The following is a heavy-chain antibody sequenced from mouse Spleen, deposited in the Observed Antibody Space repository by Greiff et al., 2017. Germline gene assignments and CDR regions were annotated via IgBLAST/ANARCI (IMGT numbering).Heavy chain of an antibody. D-gene: IGHD1-1*01. Sequence: VQLQQSGPELVKPGASVKISCKASGHSFTGYYMNWVKQSPEKSLEWIGEINPSTGGTTYNQKFKAKATLTVDKSSSTAYMQLKSLTSEDSAVYYCARSNYGSSGAWFAYWGQGTLVTVSA. CDR1: GHSFTGYY. V-gene: IGHV1-42*01. CDR2: INPSTGGT. J-gene: IGHJ3*01. CDR3: ARSNYGSSGAWFAY.